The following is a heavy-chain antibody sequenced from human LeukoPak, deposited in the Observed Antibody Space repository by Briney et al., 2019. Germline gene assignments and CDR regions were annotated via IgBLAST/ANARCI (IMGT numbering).Heavy chain of an antibody. CDR1: GGTFSSYA. Sequence: ASVKVSCKASGGTFSSYAISWVRQAPGQGLEWMGWMNPDSGNTGYAQKFLGRVTMTRDTSINTAYLELSSLRSEDTAVYYCARPTKISMLRGGGYNWFDPWGQGTLVTVSS. V-gene: IGHV1-8*02. CDR3: ARPTKISMLRGGGYNWFDP. D-gene: IGHD3-10*01. J-gene: IGHJ5*02. CDR2: MNPDSGNT.